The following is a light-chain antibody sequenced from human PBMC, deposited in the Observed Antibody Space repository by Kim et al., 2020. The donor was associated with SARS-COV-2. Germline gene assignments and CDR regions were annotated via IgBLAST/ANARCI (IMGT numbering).Light chain of an antibody. Sequence: VALGKTVRITCQGDSLRSYYASWYQQKPGQAPVLVIHGKNNRPSGIPDRFSGSSSGNTASLTITGAQAEDEADYYCNSRDSSGNVVFGGGTQLTVL. CDR2: GKN. J-gene: IGLJ2*01. CDR1: SLRSYY. CDR3: NSRDSSGNVV. V-gene: IGLV3-19*01.